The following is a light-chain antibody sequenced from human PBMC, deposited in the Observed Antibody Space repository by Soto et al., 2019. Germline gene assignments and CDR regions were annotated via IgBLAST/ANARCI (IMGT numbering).Light chain of an antibody. J-gene: IGLJ2*01. CDR1: SSNIGNNY. CDR2: DDN. CDR3: GTWDSSLSPHVV. Sequence: QSVLTQPPSVSAAPGQTVTISCSGSSSNIGNNYVSWYQQLPRTAPKLLIYDDNKRPSGIPDRFSGSKSGTSATLGITGLQTGDEADYYCGTWDSSLSPHVVFGGGTKLTVL. V-gene: IGLV1-51*01.